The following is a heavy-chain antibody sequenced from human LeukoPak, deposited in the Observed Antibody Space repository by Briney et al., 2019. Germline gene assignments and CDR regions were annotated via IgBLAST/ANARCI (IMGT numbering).Heavy chain of an antibody. CDR3: AREGKVVVPAVFDY. Sequence: PGGSLRLSCAASGFTFSSYSMNWVRQAPGKGLEWVSSISSSSSYIYYADSVKGRFTISKDNAKNSLYLQMNSLRAEDTAVYYCAREGKVVVPAVFDYWGQGTLVTVSS. D-gene: IGHD2-2*01. J-gene: IGHJ4*02. CDR2: ISSSSSYI. CDR1: GFTFSSYS. V-gene: IGHV3-21*01.